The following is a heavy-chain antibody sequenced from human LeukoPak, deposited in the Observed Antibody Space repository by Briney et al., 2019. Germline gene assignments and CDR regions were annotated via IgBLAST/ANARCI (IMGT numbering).Heavy chain of an antibody. CDR3: ERESKTYDGSGYYHDY. D-gene: IGHD3-22*01. V-gene: IGHV4-4*07. CDR2: IYTSGSI. Sequence: SETLSLTCSVSGGSIRNYFWSWIRQPAGKGLEWIGRIYTSGSIDYKPSLRSRVTMSVDTSRNQFSLKLTSVTAADTAVYYCERESKTYDGSGYYHDYWGQGTLVTVSS. CDR1: GGSIRNYF. J-gene: IGHJ4*02.